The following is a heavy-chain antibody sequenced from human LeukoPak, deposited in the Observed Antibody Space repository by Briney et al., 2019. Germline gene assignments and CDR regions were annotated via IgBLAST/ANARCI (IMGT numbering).Heavy chain of an antibody. Sequence: TGGSQRLSCAASGFTFSSYWMSWAREAPGKALEWVADIKHDGSEKYYVDSLKGRFTISTDSAKNSLYLQINSLRAEDTAVYYCARKDRYGLDYWGQGTLVTVSS. V-gene: IGHV3-7*01. CDR1: GFTFSSYW. D-gene: IGHD3-9*01. CDR2: IKHDGSEK. J-gene: IGHJ4*02. CDR3: ARKDRYGLDY.